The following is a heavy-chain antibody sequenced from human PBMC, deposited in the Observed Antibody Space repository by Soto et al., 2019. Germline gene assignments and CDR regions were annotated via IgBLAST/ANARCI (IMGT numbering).Heavy chain of an antibody. V-gene: IGHV4-34*01. J-gene: IGHJ6*02. CDR2: INHIGST. Sequence: PXETLSLTFAVYGGSFSGYYWSLIRQPPGKGLEWIGEINHIGSTYYNPSLKSRVTISVDTSKNQFSLKLSSVNAADTAVYYCARARVAARPPLYYYYGMDVWGQGTTVTVSS. CDR3: ARARVAARPPLYYYYGMDV. D-gene: IGHD6-6*01. CDR1: GGSFSGYY.